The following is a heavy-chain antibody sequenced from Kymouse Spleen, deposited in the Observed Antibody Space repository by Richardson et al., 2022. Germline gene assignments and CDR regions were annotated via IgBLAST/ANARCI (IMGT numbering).Heavy chain of an antibody. CDR3: ARDGYYYGSGSSNYYYYYGMDV. V-gene: IGHV3-20*d01. D-gene: IGHD3-10*01. J-gene: IGHJ6*02. CDR2: INWNGGST. CDR1: GFTFDDYG. Sequence: EVQLVESGGGVVRPGGSLRLSCAASGFTFDDYGMSWVRQAPGKGLEWVSGINWNGGSTGYADSVKGRFTISRDNAKNSLYLQMNSLRAEDTALYYCARDGYYYGSGSSNYYYYYGMDVWGQGTTVTVSS.